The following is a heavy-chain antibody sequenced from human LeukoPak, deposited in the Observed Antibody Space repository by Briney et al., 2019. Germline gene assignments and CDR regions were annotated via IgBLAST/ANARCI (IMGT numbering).Heavy chain of an antibody. Sequence: ASVKVSCKASGYTFTSYGISWVRQAPGQGLEWMGWISAYNGNTNYAQKVQGRVTMTTDTSTSTAYMELRSLRSDDTAVYYCARVGDYYDSSGYYYSGQTHYYLDYWGQGTLVTVSS. CDR3: ARVGDYYDSSGYYYSGQTHYYLDY. V-gene: IGHV1-18*01. J-gene: IGHJ4*02. CDR2: ISAYNGNT. CDR1: GYTFTSYG. D-gene: IGHD3-22*01.